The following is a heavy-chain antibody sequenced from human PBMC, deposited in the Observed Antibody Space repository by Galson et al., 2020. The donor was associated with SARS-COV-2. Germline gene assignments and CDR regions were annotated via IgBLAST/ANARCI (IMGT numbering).Heavy chain of an antibody. V-gene: IGHV3-23*01. J-gene: IGHJ4*02. Sequence: GSLRLSCAASGFTFSNYIMSWVRQAPGQGLEWVSAISEGGGTTYYTDSVKGRFTISRDNSKNTLYLQMNSLRAEDTAVYYCAKGWFRDWTDCWGQGTLVTVSS. D-gene: IGHD3-10*01. CDR2: ISEGGGTT. CDR3: AKGWFRDWTDC. CDR1: GFTFSNYI.